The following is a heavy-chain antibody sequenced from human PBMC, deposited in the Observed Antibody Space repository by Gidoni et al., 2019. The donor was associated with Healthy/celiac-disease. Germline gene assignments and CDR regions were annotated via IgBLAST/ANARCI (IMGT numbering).Heavy chain of an antibody. V-gene: IGHV3-21*01. CDR2: ISSSSSYI. J-gene: IGHJ4*02. Sequence: EVQLVESGGGLVKPGGSLRLSCAASGFTFSSYSMNWVRQAPGKGLEWVSSISSSSSYIDYADSVKGRFTISRDNAKNSLYLQMNSLRAEDTAVYYCARWDNWNFHGYWGQGTLVTVSS. CDR3: ARWDNWNFHGY. D-gene: IGHD1-7*01. CDR1: GFTFSSYS.